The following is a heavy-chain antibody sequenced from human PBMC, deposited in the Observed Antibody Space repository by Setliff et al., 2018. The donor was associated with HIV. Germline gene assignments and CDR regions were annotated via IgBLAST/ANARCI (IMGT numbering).Heavy chain of an antibody. CDR3: TIPASSLAPN. CDR2: IRSSGDT. Sequence: SETLSLTCTVSGASISSHIYYWGWIRQSPGKGLEWIASIRSSGDTYYNPSLQSRVIISVDTSNNQISLKLTSVTAADTAVYYCTIPASSLAPNWGRGTQVTVSS. CDR1: GASISSHIYY. V-gene: IGHV4-39*01. J-gene: IGHJ4*02.